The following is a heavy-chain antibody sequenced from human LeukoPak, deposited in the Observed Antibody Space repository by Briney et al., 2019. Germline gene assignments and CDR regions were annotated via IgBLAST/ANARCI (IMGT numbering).Heavy chain of an antibody. CDR2: ISSSSSYI. CDR3: ARDPSSRDDY. D-gene: IGHD6-19*01. CDR1: GFTFSSYS. J-gene: IGHJ4*02. V-gene: IGHV3-21*01. Sequence: SGGSLRLSCAASGFTFSSYSMNWVRQALGKGLEWVSSISSSSSYIYYADSVKGRFAISRDNAKNSLYLQMNSLRAEDTAVYYCARDPSSRDDYWGQGTLVTVSP.